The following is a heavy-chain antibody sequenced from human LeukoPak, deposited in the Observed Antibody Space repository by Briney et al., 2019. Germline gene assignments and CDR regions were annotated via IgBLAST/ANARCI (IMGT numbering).Heavy chain of an antibody. J-gene: IGHJ5*02. CDR3: ARDFRAAMVSDWFDP. D-gene: IGHD5-18*01. Sequence: GASVKVSCKASGYSFTNYGMNWVRQAPGQGLEWMGWINPNSGGTNYAQKFQGRVTMTRDTSISTAYMELSRLRSDDTAVYYCARDFRAAMVSDWFDPWGQGTLVTVSS. CDR2: INPNSGGT. CDR1: GYSFTNYG. V-gene: IGHV1-2*02.